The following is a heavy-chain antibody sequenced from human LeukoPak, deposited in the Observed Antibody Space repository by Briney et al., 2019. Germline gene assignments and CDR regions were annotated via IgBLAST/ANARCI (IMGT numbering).Heavy chain of an antibody. V-gene: IGHV3-9*01. CDR2: ISWNGGSI. D-gene: IGHD3/OR15-3a*01. Sequence: PGGSLRLSCAASGFTFDDYAMHWVRHGPGKGLEWVSGISWNGGSIGYVDSVKGRFTISRDNAKNSLYLQMNSLRAEDTAVYYCAKDMSFDGDYGMDVWGQGTTVTVSS. CDR1: GFTFDDYA. CDR3: AKDMSFDGDYGMDV. J-gene: IGHJ6*02.